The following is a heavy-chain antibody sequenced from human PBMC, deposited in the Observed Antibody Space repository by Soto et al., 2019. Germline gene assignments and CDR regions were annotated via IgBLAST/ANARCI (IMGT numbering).Heavy chain of an antibody. CDR3: AKGSTSSSWYKGDY. J-gene: IGHJ4*02. CDR2: ISGSGAGT. Sequence: EVQLLESGGGLVQPGGSLTLSCAASGFTFNTYSMTWVRQAPGKGLEWVSTISGSGAGTYYAYSMKGRFTIFRDNSKDTLYLQMNILRIEDTALYYCAKGSTSSSWYKGDYWGQGTLVTVSS. CDR1: GFTFNTYS. D-gene: IGHD6-13*01. V-gene: IGHV3-23*01.